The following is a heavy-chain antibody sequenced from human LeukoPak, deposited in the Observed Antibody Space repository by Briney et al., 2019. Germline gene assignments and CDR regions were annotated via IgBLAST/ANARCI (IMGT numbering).Heavy chain of an antibody. CDR1: GFTFSNYG. J-gene: IGHJ5*02. V-gene: IGHV3-30*03. CDR2: ISSDGSID. Sequence: PGGSLRLSCAASGFTFSNYGMHWVRQAPGKGLEWVAVISSDGSIDYYADSVRGRFTVSRDNSKNTLYLQLNSLRVEDTAVYYCTREGLGTTFSAWFDPWGQGTLVIVSS. D-gene: IGHD1-7*01. CDR3: TREGLGTTFSAWFDP.